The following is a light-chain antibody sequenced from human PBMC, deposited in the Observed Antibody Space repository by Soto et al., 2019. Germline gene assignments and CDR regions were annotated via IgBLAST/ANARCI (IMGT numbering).Light chain of an antibody. CDR1: SSDVGGYNY. CDR3: SSYTTSATGV. CDR2: EVS. Sequence: QSVLTQPASVSGSPGQSITISCTGTSSDVGGYNYVSWYQQHPGKAPKLMIYEVSNRPSGVSNRFSGSKFGNTASLTISGLQAEDEADYYCSSYTTSATGVFGGGTKLTVL. J-gene: IGLJ3*02. V-gene: IGLV2-14*01.